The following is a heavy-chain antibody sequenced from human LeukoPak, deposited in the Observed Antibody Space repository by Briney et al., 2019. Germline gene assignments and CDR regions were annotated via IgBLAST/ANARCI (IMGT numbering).Heavy chain of an antibody. CDR1: GFTFSSYS. V-gene: IGHV3-21*01. CDR2: VSSSSSYI. D-gene: IGHD6-19*01. Sequence: PAGSLSLSCAASGFTFSSYSMNWVRKAPGPGLEWVSSVSSSSSYIYYADSVKGRFTISRDNAKHSLYLQMISLRAEDTALYYCARVFSGWYGNYMDVWGKGTTVTVSS. CDR3: ARVFSGWYGNYMDV. J-gene: IGHJ6*03.